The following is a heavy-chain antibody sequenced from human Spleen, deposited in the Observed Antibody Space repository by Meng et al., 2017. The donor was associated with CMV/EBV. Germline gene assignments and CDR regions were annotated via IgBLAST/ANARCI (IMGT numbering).Heavy chain of an antibody. CDR2: INPNSGGT. Sequence: ASVKVSCKASGYTFTGYYMHWVRQAPGQGLEWMGWINPNSGGTNYAQKFQGRVTMTRDTSISTAYMELSRLRSDDTAVYYCARVADGDYLFGYWGQGTLVTVSS. CDR3: ARVADGDYLFGY. V-gene: IGHV1-2*02. J-gene: IGHJ4*02. D-gene: IGHD4-17*01. CDR1: GYTFTGYY.